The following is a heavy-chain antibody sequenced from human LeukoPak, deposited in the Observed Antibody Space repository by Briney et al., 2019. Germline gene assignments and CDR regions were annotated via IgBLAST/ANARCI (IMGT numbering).Heavy chain of an antibody. J-gene: IGHJ3*02. CDR1: GGSVSSNSYY. D-gene: IGHD2-21*02. Sequence: SETLSLTCTVSGGSVSSNSYYWGWIRQPPGKGLEWIGNIYFRGTTYYNPSLKSRVTISVDTSKNQFSLKLNSVTAADTAVYYCARYRNCGSDCYDAFDIWGQGTMVTVSS. V-gene: IGHV4-39*07. CDR2: IYFRGTT. CDR3: ARYRNCGSDCYDAFDI.